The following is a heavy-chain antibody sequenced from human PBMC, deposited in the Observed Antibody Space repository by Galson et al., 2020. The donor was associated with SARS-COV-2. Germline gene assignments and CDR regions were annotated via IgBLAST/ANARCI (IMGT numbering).Heavy chain of an antibody. D-gene: IGHD5-12*01. CDR3: ARVISGPDDAFDI. CDR1: GGSVSSGSYY. V-gene: IGHV4-61*01. J-gene: IGHJ3*02. Sequence: QASETLSLTCTVSGGSVSSGSYYWSWIRQPPGKGLEWIGYIYYSGSTNYNPSLKSRVTISVDTSKNQFSLKLSSVTAADTAVYYCARVISGPDDAFDIWGQGTMVTVSS. CDR2: IYYSGST.